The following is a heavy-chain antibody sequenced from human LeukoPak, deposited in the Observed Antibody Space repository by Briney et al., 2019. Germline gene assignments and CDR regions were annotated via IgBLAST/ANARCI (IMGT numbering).Heavy chain of an antibody. D-gene: IGHD2-2*01. CDR3: ARDYCSSTSCLFDY. CDR1: GYTFTGYH. CDR2: INPNSGDT. V-gene: IGHV1-2*06. Sequence: ASVKVSCKASGYTFTGYHMHWVRQAPGQGLEWMGRINPNSGDTNYAQNFQGRVTMTRDTSISTAYMELSRLRSDDTAVYYCARDYCSSTSCLFDYWGQGTLVTVSS. J-gene: IGHJ4*02.